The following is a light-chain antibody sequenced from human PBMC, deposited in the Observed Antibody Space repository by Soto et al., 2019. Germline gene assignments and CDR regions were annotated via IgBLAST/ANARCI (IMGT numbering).Light chain of an antibody. Sequence: EIVLTQSPATLSLSPGERATLSCRASQSVSIYLALYQQKPGQAPRLLIYDASNRATGIPARFSGSGSGTDFTLTISSLVPEDFAVYYCQLRSNWPFTFGPGPNVDIK. V-gene: IGKV3-11*01. J-gene: IGKJ3*01. CDR3: QLRSNWPFT. CDR2: DAS. CDR1: QSVSIY.